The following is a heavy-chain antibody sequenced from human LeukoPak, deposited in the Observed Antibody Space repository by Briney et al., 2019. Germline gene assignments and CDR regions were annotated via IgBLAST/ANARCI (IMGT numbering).Heavy chain of an antibody. CDR2: ISGSGSST. J-gene: IGHJ4*02. CDR3: AKLVGDGYNFNGPNDY. Sequence: PGGSLRLSCAASGFTFSSYAMSWVRQAPGKGLEWVSAISGSGSSTYYADSVKGRFTISRDNSKNTLYLQMNSLRAEDTAVYYCAKLVGDGYNFNGPNDYWGQGTLVTVSS. D-gene: IGHD5-24*01. V-gene: IGHV3-23*01. CDR1: GFTFSSYA.